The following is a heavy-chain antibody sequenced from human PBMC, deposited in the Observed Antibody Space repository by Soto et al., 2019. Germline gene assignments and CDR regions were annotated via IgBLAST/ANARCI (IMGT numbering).Heavy chain of an antibody. J-gene: IGHJ2*01. CDR3: ARGAALYVGHWYFDL. V-gene: IGHV1-3*01. Sequence: QVQPVQSGAEVKKPGASVKVSCKASGYIFTNYAMHWVRQAPGQGLEWMGWINAGNGYTKYSQKLQGRVTITRDTSATTAYMDLTSLRSEDTAVYYCARGAALYVGHWYFDLWGRGTLVTVSS. CDR1: GYIFTNYA. D-gene: IGHD3-10*02. CDR2: INAGNGYT.